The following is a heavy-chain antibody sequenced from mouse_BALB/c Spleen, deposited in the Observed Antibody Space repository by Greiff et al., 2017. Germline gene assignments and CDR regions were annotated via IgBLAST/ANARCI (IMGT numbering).Heavy chain of an antibody. J-gene: IGHJ3*01. CDR1: GFNIKDTY. CDR3: ARLGYGNYVWFAY. D-gene: IGHD2-10*02. Sequence: VQLQQSGAELVKPGASVKLSCTASGFNIKDTYMHWVKQRPEQGLEWIGRIDPANGNTKYDPKFQGKATITADTSSNTAYLQLSSLTSEDTAVYYCARLGYGNYVWFAYWGQGTLVTVSA. V-gene: IGHV14-3*02. CDR2: IDPANGNT.